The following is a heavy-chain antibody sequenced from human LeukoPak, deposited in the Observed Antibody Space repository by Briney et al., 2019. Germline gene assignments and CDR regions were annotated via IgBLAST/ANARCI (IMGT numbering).Heavy chain of an antibody. CDR2: ISSSGSTI. J-gene: IGHJ6*04. CDR3: AELGITMIGRF. D-gene: IGHD3-10*02. Sequence: GGSLRLSCAASGFTFSSYEMNWVRQAPGKGLEWVSYISSSGSTIYYADSVKGRFTISRDNAKNSLYLQMNSLRAEDTAVYYCAELGITMIGRFWGKGTTVTVSS. CDR1: GFTFSSYE. V-gene: IGHV3-48*03.